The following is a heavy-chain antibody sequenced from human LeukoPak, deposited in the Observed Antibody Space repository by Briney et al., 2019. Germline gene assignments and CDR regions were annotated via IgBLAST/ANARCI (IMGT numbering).Heavy chain of an antibody. J-gene: IGHJ4*02. CDR2: IYYSGST. V-gene: IGHV4-39*01. Sequence: SETLSLTCTVSGVSISSSSYYWGWIRQPPGKGLEWIGSIYYSGSTYYNPSLKSRVTISVDTSKNQFSLKLSSVTAADTAVYYCAGEYSSSSGDYWGQGTLVTVSS. CDR1: GVSISSSSYY. D-gene: IGHD6-6*01. CDR3: AGEYSSSSGDY.